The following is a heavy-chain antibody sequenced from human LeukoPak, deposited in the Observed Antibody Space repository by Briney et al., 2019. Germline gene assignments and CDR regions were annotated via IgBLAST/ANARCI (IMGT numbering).Heavy chain of an antibody. Sequence: ASVKVSCKASGSTFSSYAISWVRQAPGQGLEWMGRIIPIFGIANYAQKFQGRVTITADKSTSTAYMELSSLRSEDTAVYYCARDPRLDYYDSSGYYRDKASDYYYYGMDVWGQGTTVTVSS. V-gene: IGHV1-69*04. J-gene: IGHJ6*02. CDR2: IIPIFGIA. CDR1: GSTFSSYA. D-gene: IGHD3-22*01. CDR3: ARDPRLDYYDSSGYYRDKASDYYYYGMDV.